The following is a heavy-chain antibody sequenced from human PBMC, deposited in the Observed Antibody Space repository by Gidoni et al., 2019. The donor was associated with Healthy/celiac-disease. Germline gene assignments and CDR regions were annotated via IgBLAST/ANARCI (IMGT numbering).Heavy chain of an antibody. V-gene: IGHV4-61*02. D-gene: IGHD3-10*01. J-gene: IGHJ3*02. CDR1: GGSISSGGYY. Sequence: QVQLQESGPGLVKPSQTLSLTCTVSGGSISSGGYYWSWIRQPAGTGLEWIGRIYTSGSTNYNPPLKSRVTISLDTSKNQFSLKLSSVTAADTAVYYCAREDTYYYGSGSAGGAFDIWGQGTMVTVSS. CDR2: IYTSGST. CDR3: AREDTYYYGSGSAGGAFDI.